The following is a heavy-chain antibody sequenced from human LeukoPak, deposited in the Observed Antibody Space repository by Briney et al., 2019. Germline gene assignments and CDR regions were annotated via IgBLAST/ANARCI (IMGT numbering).Heavy chain of an antibody. V-gene: IGHV3-23*01. CDR1: GFTFSSYA. Sequence: GGSLRLSCAASGFTFSSYAMSWVRQAPGKGLEWVSAISGSGGSTYYADSVKGRFTISRDNSKNTLYLQTNSLRAEDTAVYYCAISPGSPTDYWGQGTLVTVSS. D-gene: IGHD1-26*01. CDR2: ISGSGGST. CDR3: AISPGSPTDY. J-gene: IGHJ4*02.